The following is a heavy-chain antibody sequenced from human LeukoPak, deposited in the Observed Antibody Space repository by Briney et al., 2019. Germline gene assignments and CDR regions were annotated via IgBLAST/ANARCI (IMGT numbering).Heavy chain of an antibody. V-gene: IGHV1-2*02. CDR3: TADLQRLRFEN. Sequence: ASVKVSCKASGYIFNNLYMHWMRQAPGQGLEWIGWIYPNNGGTNYAQKFQGRVSMTSDTSISTAYMELTRLTSDDTAVYYCTADLQRLRFENWGQGTLVTVSS. CDR2: IYPNNGGT. CDR1: GYIFNNLY. J-gene: IGHJ5*02.